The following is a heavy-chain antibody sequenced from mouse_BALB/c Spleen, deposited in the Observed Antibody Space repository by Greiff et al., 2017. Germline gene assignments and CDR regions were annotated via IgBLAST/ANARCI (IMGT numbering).Heavy chain of an antibody. CDR1: GYTFSSYW. CDR2: ILPGSGST. V-gene: IGHV1-9*01. J-gene: IGHJ4*01. D-gene: IGHD2-14*01. Sequence: QVHVKQSGAELMKPGASVKISCKATGYTFSSYWIEWVKQRPGHGLEWIGEILPGSGSTNYNEKFKGKATFTADTSSNTAYMQLSSLTSEDSAVYYCVYYRYDGDAMDYWGQGTSVTVSS. CDR3: VYYRYDGDAMDY.